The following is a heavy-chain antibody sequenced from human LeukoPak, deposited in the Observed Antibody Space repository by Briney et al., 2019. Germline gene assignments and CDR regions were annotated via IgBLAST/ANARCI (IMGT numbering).Heavy chain of an antibody. CDR3: AREVLHDWYFDL. Sequence: GASVKVSCKASGGTFSSYAISWVRQAPGQGLEWMGRIIPILGIANYAQKFQGRVTITADKSTSTAYMELSSLRSEDTDVYYCAREVLHDWYFDLWGRGTLVTVSS. V-gene: IGHV1-69*04. CDR1: GGTFSSYA. CDR2: IIPILGIA. D-gene: IGHD2/OR15-2a*01. J-gene: IGHJ2*01.